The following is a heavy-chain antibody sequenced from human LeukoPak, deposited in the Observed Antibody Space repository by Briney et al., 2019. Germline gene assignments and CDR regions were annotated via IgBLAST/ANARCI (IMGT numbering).Heavy chain of an antibody. CDR3: ARALRLWGGNSGIAFDI. CDR1: GGSISSYY. D-gene: IGHD4-23*01. CDR2: IYNSGST. V-gene: IGHV4-59*01. Sequence: SETLSLTCTVSGGSISSYYWSWIRQPPGKGLEWIGYIYNSGSTSYNHSLKSRVTISEDMSNNQFSLKLSSVTAADTAVYYCARALRLWGGNSGIAFDIWGQGTMVTVSS. J-gene: IGHJ3*02.